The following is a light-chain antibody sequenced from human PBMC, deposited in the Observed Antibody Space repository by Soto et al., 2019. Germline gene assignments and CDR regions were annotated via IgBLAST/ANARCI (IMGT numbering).Light chain of an antibody. J-gene: IGLJ1*01. CDR3: ATWDDRLNGYV. CDR1: SSDIGGYNS. Sequence: QSALTQPPSASGSPGQSVTISCTGTSSDIGGYNSVSWYQQHPGKAPRLMIYEVNKRPSGVPVRFSGSKSGTSASLAISGLQSEDEADYYCATWDDRLNGYVFGTGTKVTVL. CDR2: EVN. V-gene: IGLV2-8*01.